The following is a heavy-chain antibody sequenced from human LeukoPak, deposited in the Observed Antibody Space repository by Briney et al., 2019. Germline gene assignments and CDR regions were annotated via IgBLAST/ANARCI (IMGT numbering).Heavy chain of an antibody. CDR2: IYHSGST. V-gene: IGHV4-30-2*01. D-gene: IGHD6-13*01. J-gene: IGHJ3*02. Sequence: SETLSLTCTVSGGSISSGGYYWSWIRQPPGKGLEWIGYIYHSGSTYYNPSLKSRVTISVDRSKNQFSLKLSSVTAADTAVYYCASGGSSWFDAFDTWGQGTMVTVSS. CDR1: GGSISSGGYY. CDR3: ASGGSSWFDAFDT.